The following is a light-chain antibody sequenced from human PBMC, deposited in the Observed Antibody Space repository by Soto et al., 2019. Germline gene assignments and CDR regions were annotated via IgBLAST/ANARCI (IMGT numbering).Light chain of an antibody. J-gene: IGKJ4*01. Sequence: IVLTQSPATLSXSPWERATLSCRASQTVSSYLLWYXQKPGQAPRLLIYDASNRASGTPARFSGSGSETDFTLTISSLEPEDFAVYYCQHRMNWPLTFGGGTKVDI. CDR1: QTVSSY. V-gene: IGKV3-11*01. CDR3: QHRMNWPLT. CDR2: DAS.